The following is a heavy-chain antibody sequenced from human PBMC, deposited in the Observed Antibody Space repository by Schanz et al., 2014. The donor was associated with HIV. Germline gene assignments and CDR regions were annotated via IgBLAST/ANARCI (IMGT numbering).Heavy chain of an antibody. D-gene: IGHD3-22*01. J-gene: IGHJ4*02. CDR1: GFTVSSNY. Sequence: VQLLESGGGLVQPGRSLRLSCAASGFTVSSNYMSWVRQAPGKGLEWASVIYSGGSTYYADSVKGRFTISRDNSKNTLYLQMNSLRAEDTAVYYCARVRDTSYYDSSAYYLDYWGQGTLVTVSS. CDR2: IYSGGST. V-gene: IGHV3-66*01. CDR3: ARVRDTSYYDSSAYYLDY.